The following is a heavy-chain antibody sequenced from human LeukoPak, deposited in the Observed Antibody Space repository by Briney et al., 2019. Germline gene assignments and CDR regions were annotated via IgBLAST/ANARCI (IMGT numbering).Heavy chain of an antibody. J-gene: IGHJ4*02. Sequence: PSETLSLTCAVYGGSFSGYYWSWIRQPPGKGLEWIGEINHSGSTNYNPSLKSRVTISVDTSKNQFSLKLSSVTAADTAVYYCARKVRPPRGYRNTYYFDYWGQGTLVTVSS. V-gene: IGHV4-34*01. CDR1: GGSFSGYY. CDR3: ARKVRPPRGYRNTYYFDY. CDR2: INHSGST. D-gene: IGHD6-13*01.